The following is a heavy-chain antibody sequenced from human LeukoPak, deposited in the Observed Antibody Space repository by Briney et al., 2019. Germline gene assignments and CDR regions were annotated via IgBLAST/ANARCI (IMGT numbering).Heavy chain of an antibody. CDR3: AKDGGIVVVPAWDPVDAFDI. J-gene: IGHJ3*02. CDR2: ISGSGGST. Sequence: GGSLRLSCAASGFTFSSYAMSWVRQAPGKGLEWVSAISGSGGSTYYADSVKGRFTISRDNSKNTLYLQMNSLRAEDTAVYYCAKDGGIVVVPAWDPVDAFDIWGQGTMVTVSS. V-gene: IGHV3-23*01. D-gene: IGHD2-2*01. CDR1: GFTFSSYA.